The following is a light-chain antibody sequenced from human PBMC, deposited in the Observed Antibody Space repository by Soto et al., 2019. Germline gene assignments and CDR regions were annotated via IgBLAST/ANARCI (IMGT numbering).Light chain of an antibody. J-gene: IGKJ3*01. CDR2: AAS. CDR1: QSISSY. CDR3: QQSYSTPFT. V-gene: IGKV1-39*01. Sequence: DIQMTQSPSSLSASVGDRVTITCRASQSISSYLNWYQQKPGKAPKLLIYAASSLQSGVPSRFRGSGSGTDFTLTISRLQPEDFATYYCQQSYSTPFTFGPGTKVAIK.